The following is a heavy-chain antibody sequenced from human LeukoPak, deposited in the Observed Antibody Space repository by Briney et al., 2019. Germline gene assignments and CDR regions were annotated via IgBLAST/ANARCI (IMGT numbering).Heavy chain of an antibody. CDR2: ISYDGSNK. J-gene: IGHJ6*02. CDR1: GFTFSSYG. CDR3: AKALPAVSRGGYYYYGMDV. D-gene: IGHD3-10*01. V-gene: IGHV3-30*18. Sequence: GGSLRLSCAASGFTFSSYGMHWVRQAPGKGLEWVAVISYDGSNKYYADSVKGRFTISRDNSKNTLYLQMNSPRAEDTAVYYCAKALPAVSRGGYYYYGMDVWGQGTTVTVSS.